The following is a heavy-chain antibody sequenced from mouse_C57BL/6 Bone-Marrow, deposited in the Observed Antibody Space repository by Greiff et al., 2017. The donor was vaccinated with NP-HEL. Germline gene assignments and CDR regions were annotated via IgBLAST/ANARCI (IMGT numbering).Heavy chain of an antibody. CDR3: ARRTTVPHFDY. V-gene: IGHV5-6*02. J-gene: IGHJ2*01. CDR2: ISSGGSYT. CDR1: GFTFSSSG. Sequence: EVMLVESGGDLVKPGGSLKLSCAASGFTFSSSGMSWVRQTPDKRLEWVATISSGGSYTYYPDSVKGRFTISRDNAKNTLYLQMSSLKSEETAMYYCARRTTVPHFDYWGQGTTLTVSS. D-gene: IGHD1-1*01.